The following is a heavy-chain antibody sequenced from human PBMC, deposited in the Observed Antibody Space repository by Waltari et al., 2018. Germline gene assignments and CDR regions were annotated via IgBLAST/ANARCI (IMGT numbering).Heavy chain of an antibody. J-gene: IGHJ3*02. CDR1: GFTFRTYF. CDR2: ISSHSSYI. CDR3: ARAKKIFGVVQDVFDM. D-gene: IGHD3-3*01. V-gene: IGHV3-21*01. Sequence: EVQLVESGGGLVKPGGSLRLSCAASGFTFRTYFMNWVRQAPGKGLEWVSSISSHSSYIFSENQVKGRLTISRANAENSLYLQMHSLRAEDTAVYYCARAKKIFGVVQDVFDMWGQGTMVTVSS.